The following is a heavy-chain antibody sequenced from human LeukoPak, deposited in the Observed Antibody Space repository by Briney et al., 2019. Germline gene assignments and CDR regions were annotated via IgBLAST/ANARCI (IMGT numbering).Heavy chain of an antibody. CDR1: GFTFSSYW. V-gene: IGHV3-7*03. Sequence: GGSLRLSCAASGFTFSSYWMSWVRQAPGKGLEWVANIKQDGSEKYYVDSVKGRFTISRDNAKNSLYLQMNSLRAEDTAVYYCASVGPSSWAEIYAFDIWGQGTMVTVSS. J-gene: IGHJ3*02. CDR3: ASVGPSSWAEIYAFDI. CDR2: IKQDGSEK. D-gene: IGHD6-13*01.